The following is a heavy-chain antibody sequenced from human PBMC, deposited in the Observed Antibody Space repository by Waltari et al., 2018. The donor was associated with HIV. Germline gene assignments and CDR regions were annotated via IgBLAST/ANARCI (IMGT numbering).Heavy chain of an antibody. CDR1: GFTFSNAW. Sequence: EVQLVESGGGLVKPGGSLRLSCAASGFTFSNAWMSWVRQAPGKGLEWVGRIKSKTDGGTTDYAAPVKGRFSISRDESKNTLYLQMNSLKTEDTAVYYCTPPLTYCGGDCYHFWGQGTLVTVSS. D-gene: IGHD2-21*02. CDR2: IKSKTDGGTT. V-gene: IGHV3-15*01. J-gene: IGHJ1*01. CDR3: TPPLTYCGGDCYHF.